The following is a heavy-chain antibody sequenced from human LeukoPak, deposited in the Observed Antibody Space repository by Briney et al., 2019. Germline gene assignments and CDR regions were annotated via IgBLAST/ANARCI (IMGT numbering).Heavy chain of an antibody. D-gene: IGHD6-19*01. CDR1: GGSISSYY. Sequence: SETLSLTCTVSGGSISSYYWSWIRQPPGKGLEWIGYIYYSGSTNYNPSLKSRVTISVDTSKNQFSLKLSSVTAADTAVYYCARGVKQWLETCYYYYMDVWGKGTTVTVSS. CDR3: ARGVKQWLETCYYYYMDV. CDR2: IYYSGST. J-gene: IGHJ6*03. V-gene: IGHV4-59*01.